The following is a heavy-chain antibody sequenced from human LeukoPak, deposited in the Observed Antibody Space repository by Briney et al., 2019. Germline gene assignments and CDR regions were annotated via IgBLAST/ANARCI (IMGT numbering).Heavy chain of an antibody. CDR3: ARDSASSGWSSYYYYGMDV. CDR2: INPNSGGT. CDR1: GGTFSSYA. J-gene: IGHJ6*02. D-gene: IGHD6-19*01. V-gene: IGHV1-2*04. Sequence: GASVKVSCKASGGTFSSYAISWVRQAPGQGLEWMGWINPNSGGTNYAQKFQGWVTMTRDTSISTAYMELSRLRSDDTAVYYCARDSASSGWSSYYYYGMDVWGQGTTVTVSS.